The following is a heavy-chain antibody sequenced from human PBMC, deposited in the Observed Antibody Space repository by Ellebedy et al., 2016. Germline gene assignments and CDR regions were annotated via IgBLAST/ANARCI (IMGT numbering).Heavy chain of an antibody. CDR1: DFTVITND. CDR3: VTRHNGAYDL. V-gene: IGHV3-53*01. Sequence: GESLKISXAASDFTVITNDMSWVRQAPGKGLEWVSLIYSGGTTHYADSVKGRFTISRDKWKKTLYLQMSSLGPEDTAVYYCVTRHNGAYDLWGQGTMVTVSS. CDR2: IYSGGTT. D-gene: IGHD2-8*01. J-gene: IGHJ3*01.